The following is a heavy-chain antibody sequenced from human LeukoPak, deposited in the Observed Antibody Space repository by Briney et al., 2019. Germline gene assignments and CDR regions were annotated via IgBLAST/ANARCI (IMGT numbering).Heavy chain of an antibody. CDR1: GGSISSGDYY. CDR2: IYYSGST. D-gene: IGHD5-18*01. J-gene: IGHJ3*02. V-gene: IGHV4-30-4*08. Sequence: SQTLSLTCTVSGGSISSGDYYWSWIRQPPGKGLEWIGYIYYSGSTYYNPSLKSRVTISVDTSKNQFSLKLSSVTAADTAVYYCARDGEDSGHSYGFPDAFDIWGQGTMVTVSS. CDR3: ARDGEDSGHSYGFPDAFDI.